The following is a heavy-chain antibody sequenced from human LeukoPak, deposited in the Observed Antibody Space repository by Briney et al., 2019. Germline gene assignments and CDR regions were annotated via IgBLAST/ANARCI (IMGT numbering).Heavy chain of an antibody. J-gene: IGHJ3*02. D-gene: IGHD1-1*01. V-gene: IGHV4-59*01. CDR2: IYYSGST. CDR1: GGSISSYY. Sequence: SETLSLTCTGSGGSISSYYWGWIRQPPGKGLEWIGYIYYSGSTNYNPSLKSRVTISVDTSKNQFSLKLSSVTAADTAVYYCARGYGPGDAFDIWGQGTMVTVSS. CDR3: ARGYGPGDAFDI.